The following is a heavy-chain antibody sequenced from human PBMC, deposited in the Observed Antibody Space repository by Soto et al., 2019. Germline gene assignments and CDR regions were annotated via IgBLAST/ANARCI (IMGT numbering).Heavy chain of an antibody. V-gene: IGHV1-2*02. CDR2: INTKTGGT. CDR1: GYIFTGYY. J-gene: IGHJ3*02. CDR3: ATDKVAFDM. D-gene: IGHD3-9*01. Sequence: ASVKVSCKASGYIFTGYYIQWVRQAPGQGLEWMGWINTKTGGTKYAQKFQGRVTMTRDTSINTAYMEVSRLRSDDTAVYYCATDKVAFDMWGQGTMVTVSS.